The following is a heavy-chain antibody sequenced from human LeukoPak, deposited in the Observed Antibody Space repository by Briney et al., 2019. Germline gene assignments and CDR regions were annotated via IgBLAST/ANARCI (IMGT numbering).Heavy chain of an antibody. D-gene: IGHD6-13*01. V-gene: IGHV3-30*18. CDR1: GFTFSSYS. J-gene: IGHJ4*02. CDR2: ISSDGSYK. Sequence: SGGSLRLSCAASGFTFSSYSMNWVRQAPGKGLEWVAVISSDGSYKYYADSVKGRFTISRDNSKNTLYLQMNSLRAEDTAVYYCAKESRIAAAGLVFDYWGQGTLVTVSS. CDR3: AKESRIAAAGLVFDY.